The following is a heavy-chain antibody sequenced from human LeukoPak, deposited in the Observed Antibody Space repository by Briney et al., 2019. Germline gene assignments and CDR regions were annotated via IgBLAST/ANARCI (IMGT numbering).Heavy chain of an antibody. CDR2: INHSGST. J-gene: IGHJ5*02. Sequence: SETLSLTCAVYGGSFSGYYWSWIRQPPGKGLEWIGEINHSGSTNYNPSLKSRVTISVDTSKNQFSLKLSSVTAADTAVYYCARHSPRITMVRARFDPWGQGTLVTVSS. D-gene: IGHD3-10*01. V-gene: IGHV4-34*01. CDR3: ARHSPRITMVRARFDP. CDR1: GGSFSGYY.